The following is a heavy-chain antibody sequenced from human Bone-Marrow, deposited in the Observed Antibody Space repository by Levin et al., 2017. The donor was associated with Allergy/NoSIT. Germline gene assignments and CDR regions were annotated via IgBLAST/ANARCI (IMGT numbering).Heavy chain of an antibody. J-gene: IGHJ6*02. V-gene: IGHV4-59*01. Sequence: SQTLSLTCTVSGGSLNTFYWSWIRQPPGKGLEWIGHIYYSGTTNYNPSLESRVTISLDASKNQFSLSLTSVTAADTAVYYCARDVSNYYYYSGMDVWGQGTTVTVSS. CDR2: IYYSGTT. CDR1: GGSLNTFY. CDR3: ARDVSNYYYYSGMDV.